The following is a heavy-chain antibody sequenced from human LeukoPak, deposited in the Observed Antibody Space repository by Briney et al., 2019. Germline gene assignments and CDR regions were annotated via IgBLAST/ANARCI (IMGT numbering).Heavy chain of an antibody. CDR1: GFTFSSYA. CDR3: AKPLVGAPYYFDF. D-gene: IGHD1-26*01. Sequence: GGSLRLSCAASGFTFSSYAMSWVRQAPGMGLEWVAAISTSTGSTYYANSVKGRFTISRDNSKNTLYLQMNSLRAEDTAVYYCAKPLVGAPYYFDFWGQGTLVTVSS. CDR2: ISTSTGST. V-gene: IGHV3-23*01. J-gene: IGHJ4*02.